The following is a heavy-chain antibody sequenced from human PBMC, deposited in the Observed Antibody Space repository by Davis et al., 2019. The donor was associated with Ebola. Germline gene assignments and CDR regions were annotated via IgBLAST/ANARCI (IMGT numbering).Heavy chain of an antibody. CDR1: GFTFSSYG. J-gene: IGHJ4*02. D-gene: IGHD3-3*01. CDR3: AKDTPIFGVVIAPDFDY. Sequence: GESLKISCAASGFTFSSYGMHWVRQAPGKGLEWVAVISYDGSNKYYADSVKGRFTISRDNSKNTLYLQMNSLRAEDTAVYYCAKDTPIFGVVIAPDFDYWGQGTLVTVSS. CDR2: ISYDGSNK. V-gene: IGHV3-30*18.